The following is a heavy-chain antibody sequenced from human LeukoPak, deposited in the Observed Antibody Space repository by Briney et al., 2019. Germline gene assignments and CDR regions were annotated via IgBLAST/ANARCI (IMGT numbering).Heavy chain of an antibody. CDR3: ARDSYGMDV. D-gene: IGHD3-10*01. V-gene: IGHV3-30-3*01. CDR1: GFTFSNYA. J-gene: IGHJ6*02. Sequence: GGSLRLSCAASGFTFSNYAMNWVRQAPGKGLEWVAVISYDGSSKCNADSVKGRFTISRDNSKNTLYLQMDSLRAEDTAVYYCARDSYGMDVWGQGTPATVSS. CDR2: ISYDGSSK.